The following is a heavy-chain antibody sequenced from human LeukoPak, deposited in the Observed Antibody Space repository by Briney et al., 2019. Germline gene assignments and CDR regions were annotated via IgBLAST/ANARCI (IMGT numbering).Heavy chain of an antibody. CDR3: AILFLGRSKGTVTTFGY. D-gene: IGHD4-17*01. J-gene: IGHJ4*02. CDR2: INPNSGGT. CDR1: GYTFTGYS. Sequence: ASVKDSCKASGYTFTGYSMYWVRQAPGQGLEWMGWINPNSGGTNYAQKFQGRVTMTRDTSISTAYMELSRLRSDDTAVYYCAILFLGRSKGTVTTFGYWGQGTLVTVSS. V-gene: IGHV1-2*02.